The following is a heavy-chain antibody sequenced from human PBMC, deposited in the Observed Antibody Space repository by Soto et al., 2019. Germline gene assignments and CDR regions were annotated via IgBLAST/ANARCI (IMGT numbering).Heavy chain of an antibody. CDR2: ISYDGSNK. CDR1: GFTFSSYA. CDR3: ARDRLYPIPPGPYYYYYGMDV. Sequence: QVQLVESGGGVVQPGRSLRLSCAASGFTFSSYAMHWVRQAPGKGLEWVAVISYDGSNKYYADSVKGRFTISRDNSKNTLYLKMNSRRAEDTAVYYCARDRLYPIPPGPYYYYYGMDVWGQGTTVTVSS. J-gene: IGHJ6*02. V-gene: IGHV3-30-3*01. D-gene: IGHD3-16*02.